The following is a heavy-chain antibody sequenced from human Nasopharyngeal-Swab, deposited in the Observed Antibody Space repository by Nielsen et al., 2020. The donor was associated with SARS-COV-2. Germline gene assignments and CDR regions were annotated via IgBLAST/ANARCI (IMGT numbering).Heavy chain of an antibody. Sequence: GESLKISCAASGFTFTSYAINWVRQAPGKGLEWVSGISGSGDNTYYADSVKGRFTISRDSSKNTLYLQMNSLRAEDTAVYYCAKDSGAGFCDGGSCFPTNHWGQGTLVTVSS. CDR1: GFTFTSYA. CDR3: AKDSGAGFCDGGSCFPTNH. J-gene: IGHJ5*02. D-gene: IGHD2-15*01. CDR2: ISGSGDNT. V-gene: IGHV3-23*01.